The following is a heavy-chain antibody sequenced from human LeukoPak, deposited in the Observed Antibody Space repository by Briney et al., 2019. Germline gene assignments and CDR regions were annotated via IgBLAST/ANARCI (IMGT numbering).Heavy chain of an antibody. CDR3: AELGITMIGGV. V-gene: IGHV3-23*01. J-gene: IGHJ6*04. Sequence: GSLRLSCAASGFTFSSYAMSWVRQAPGKGLERVSAISGSGGSTYYADSVKGRFTISRDNAKNSLYLQMNSLRAEDTAVYYCAELGITMIGGVWGKGTTVTISS. CDR1: GFTFSSYA. D-gene: IGHD3-10*02. CDR2: ISGSGGST.